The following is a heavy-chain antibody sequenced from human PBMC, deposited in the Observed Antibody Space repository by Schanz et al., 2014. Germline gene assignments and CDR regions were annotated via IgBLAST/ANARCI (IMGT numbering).Heavy chain of an antibody. CDR3: VKTDAGWRFDY. J-gene: IGHJ4*02. D-gene: IGHD6-19*01. CDR2: IQHDGSRT. Sequence: QAELVESGGGVVQPGGSLRLSCEASGFIFSNHGMNWVRQAPGKGLEWVAFIQHDGSRTYYTASLKGRVTISRDNSRNTVYLQMNNVGVDDTATYYCVKTDAGWRFDYWGQGTLVIVSS. CDR1: GFIFSNHG. V-gene: IGHV3-30*02.